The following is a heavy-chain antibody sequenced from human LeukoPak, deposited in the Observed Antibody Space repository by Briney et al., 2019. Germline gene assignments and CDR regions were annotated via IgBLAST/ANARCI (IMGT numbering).Heavy chain of an antibody. CDR1: GFTVSSNY. CDR3: VKDNGGYSYGLFDY. D-gene: IGHD5-18*01. CDR2: ISSNGGST. J-gene: IGHJ4*02. V-gene: IGHV3-64D*06. Sequence: GGSLRLSCAASGFTVSSNYMSWVRQAPGKGLEYVSAISSNGGSTYYADSVKGRFTISRDNSKNTLYLQMSSLRAEDTAVYYCVKDNGGYSYGLFDYWGQGTLVTVSS.